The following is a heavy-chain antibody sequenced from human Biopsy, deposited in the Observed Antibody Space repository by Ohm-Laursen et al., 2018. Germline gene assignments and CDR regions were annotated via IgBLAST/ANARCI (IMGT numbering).Heavy chain of an antibody. J-gene: IGHJ2*01. CDR2: IYSSGGS. CDR1: GGSTNDYF. CDR3: ARTPGKAVAGRFLDL. D-gene: IGHD6-19*01. Sequence: SETLSLTCGVSGGSTNDYFWSWIRQPAGGTLEWIGRIYSSGGSSYNPSLKSRISMSMDTSNNQFSLTLTSVTAADTAVYYCARTPGKAVAGRFLDLWGRGTLVTVSS. V-gene: IGHV4-4*07.